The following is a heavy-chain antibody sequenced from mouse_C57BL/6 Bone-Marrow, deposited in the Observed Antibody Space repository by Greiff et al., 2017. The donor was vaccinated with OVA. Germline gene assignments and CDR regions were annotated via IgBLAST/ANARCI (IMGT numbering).Heavy chain of an antibody. Sequence: QVQLQQSGPELVKPGASVKISCKASGYAFSSSWMNWVKQRPGKGLEWIGRIYPGDGDTNYNGKFKGKATLTADKSSSTAYMQLSSLTSEDSAVYSCARRGVYYDYLWYFDVWGTGTTVTVSS. V-gene: IGHV1-82*01. CDR3: ARRGVYYDYLWYFDV. J-gene: IGHJ1*03. CDR1: GYAFSSSW. CDR2: IYPGDGDT. D-gene: IGHD2-4*01.